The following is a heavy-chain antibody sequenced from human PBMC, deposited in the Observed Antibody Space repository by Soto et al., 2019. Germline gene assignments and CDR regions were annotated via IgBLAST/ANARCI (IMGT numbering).Heavy chain of an antibody. CDR1: GYSISSNYY. Sequence: SETLSLTCAVSGYSISSNYYWGWLRQPPGKGLEWIGSIYHSGSTYYNPSLKSRVTISVDTSKNQFSLRLTSVTAADTAVYYCARDLYASIYDAFKIWGQGKMVTVSS. J-gene: IGHJ3*02. CDR3: ARDLYASIYDAFKI. V-gene: IGHV4-38-2*02. CDR2: IYHSGST. D-gene: IGHD4-17*01.